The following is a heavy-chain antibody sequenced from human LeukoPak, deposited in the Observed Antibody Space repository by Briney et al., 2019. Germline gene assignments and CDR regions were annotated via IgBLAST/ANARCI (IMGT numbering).Heavy chain of an antibody. D-gene: IGHD2-2*01. Sequence: ASVNVSCKASGYTFTSYGISWVRQAPGQGLEWMGWISAYNGNTNYAQKLQGRVTMTTDTSTSTAYMELRSLRSDDTAVYYCARMRYCSSTSCLWGEDYYYGMDVWGQGTTVTVSS. J-gene: IGHJ6*02. CDR2: ISAYNGNT. V-gene: IGHV1-18*01. CDR3: ARMRYCSSTSCLWGEDYYYGMDV. CDR1: GYTFTSYG.